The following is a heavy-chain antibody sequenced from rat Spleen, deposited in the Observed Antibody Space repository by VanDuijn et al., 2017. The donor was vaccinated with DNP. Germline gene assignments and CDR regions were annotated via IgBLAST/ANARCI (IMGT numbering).Heavy chain of an antibody. D-gene: IGHD1-6*01. J-gene: IGHJ2*01. Sequence: EVQLVESGGGLVQPGGSLKLSCAASGFIFSNYDLAWVRQAPTKGLEWVTSIRTDSGRTYYRDSVKGRFTVSRDNAKSTLYLQMDSLRSEDTATYYCARRYYGYTYFDYWGQGVTVTVSS. V-gene: IGHV5-25*01. CDR3: ARRYYGYTYFDY. CDR2: IRTDSGRT. CDR1: GFIFSNYD.